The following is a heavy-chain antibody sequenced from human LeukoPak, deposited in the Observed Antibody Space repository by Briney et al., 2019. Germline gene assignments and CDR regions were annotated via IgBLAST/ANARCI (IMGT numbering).Heavy chain of an antibody. CDR1: GFTLSRYG. Sequence: GGSLRLSCAGSGFTLSRYGMRWVGPAAGKGLEWVAVISYDGSNTYYADSVKGRFTIPRDNSKTTLYLHINTLRAEDTAVYYCATPEAYCGGHCFHGQDNPWAFDIWGQGTMVTVSS. CDR3: ATPEAYCGGHCFHGQDNPWAFDI. CDR2: ISYDGSNT. V-gene: IGHV3-30*03. J-gene: IGHJ3*02. D-gene: IGHD2-21*02.